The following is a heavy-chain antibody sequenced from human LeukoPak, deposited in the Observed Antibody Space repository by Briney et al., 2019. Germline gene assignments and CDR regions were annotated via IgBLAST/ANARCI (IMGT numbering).Heavy chain of an antibody. J-gene: IGHJ4*02. V-gene: IGHV1-46*01. CDR3: AKDLVSTIGDFDY. Sequence: ASVKVSCKASGYSFTSYYMHWMRQAPGQGLEWMGLINPSGSSTTYAQKFQGRVTMTRDMFTSTAYMELRSLTSDDTAVYYCAKDLVSTIGDFDYWGQGTLVTVSS. CDR2: INPSGSST. D-gene: IGHD5/OR15-5a*01. CDR1: GYSFTSYY.